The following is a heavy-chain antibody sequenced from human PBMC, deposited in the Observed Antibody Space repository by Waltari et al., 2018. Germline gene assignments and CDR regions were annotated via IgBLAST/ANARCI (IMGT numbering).Heavy chain of an antibody. V-gene: IGHV4-4*07. CDR1: GGSLSSPW. J-gene: IGHJ4*02. Sequence: QLQESGPRLVKPSETLSLTCSVSGGSLSSPWWSWIRQPAGKGLEWIGRIYISGTTNKHPSLESRITVSLDTPKTQFSLKRTSVGAADTAVYYCARQATSWSGFDYWGPGIQVTVSS. D-gene: IGHD2-15*01. CDR3: ARQATSWSGFDY. CDR2: IYISGTT.